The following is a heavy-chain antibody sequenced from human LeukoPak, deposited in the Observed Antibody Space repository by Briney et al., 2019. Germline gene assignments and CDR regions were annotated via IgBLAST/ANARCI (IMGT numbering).Heavy chain of an antibody. CDR1: GGSISSSGYY. V-gene: IGHV4-39*02. CDR2: IYYSGTT. CDR3: ARVKWELLAGPFEY. J-gene: IGHJ4*02. Sequence: PSETLSLTCSVSGGSISSSGYYWNWIRQPPGKGLEWVGSIYYSGTTYYNSSLKSRVTISEDTSKNRFSLMLTSVTAADTAVYYCARVKWELLAGPFEYWGQGTLVTVSS. D-gene: IGHD1-26*01.